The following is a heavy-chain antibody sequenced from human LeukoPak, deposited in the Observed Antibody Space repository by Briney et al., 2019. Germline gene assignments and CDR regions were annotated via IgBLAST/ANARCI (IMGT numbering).Heavy chain of an antibody. J-gene: IGHJ6*03. CDR3: ARETSQKGAHYMDV. CDR1: GGSISSYY. Sequence: SETLSLTCSVSGGSISSYYWSWIRQPPGKGLEWIGYIYYSGSTNYNPSLKSRVTISVDTSKNQFSLKLSSVTAADTAVYYCARETSQKGAHYMDVWGKGTTVTISS. D-gene: IGHD3-16*01. CDR2: IYYSGST. V-gene: IGHV4-59*01.